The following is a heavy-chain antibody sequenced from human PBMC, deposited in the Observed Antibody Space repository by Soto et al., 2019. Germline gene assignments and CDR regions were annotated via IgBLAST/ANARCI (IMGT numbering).Heavy chain of an antibody. CDR2: ILSGGSGK. D-gene: IGHD3-3*01. CDR3: ASDHYDFWSGFYSYFFDR. CDR1: GFHFSTYG. Sequence: GGSLRLSCEASGFHFSTYGSHWVRQTPGRGLEWLAIILSGGSGKYYAESLQGRFTVSRDNSKNTLYLQMNNVRVEDTAVYYCASDHYDFWSGFYSYFFDRWGQGTLVTVSS. J-gene: IGHJ4*02. V-gene: IGHV3-30*03.